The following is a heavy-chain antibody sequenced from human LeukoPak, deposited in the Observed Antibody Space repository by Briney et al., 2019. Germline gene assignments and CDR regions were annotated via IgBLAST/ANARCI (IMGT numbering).Heavy chain of an antibody. D-gene: IGHD6-13*01. CDR3: ARDRGSSWRSYYFDY. J-gene: IGHJ4*02. V-gene: IGHV1-18*01. CDR1: GYTFTSYG. CDR2: ISTYNGNT. Sequence: GASVKVSCKASGYTFTSYGIGWVRQAPGQGLEWMGWISTYNGNTNYAQKLQGRVTMTTDTSTSTAYMELRSLRSDDTAVYYCARDRGSSWRSYYFDYWGQGTLVTVSS.